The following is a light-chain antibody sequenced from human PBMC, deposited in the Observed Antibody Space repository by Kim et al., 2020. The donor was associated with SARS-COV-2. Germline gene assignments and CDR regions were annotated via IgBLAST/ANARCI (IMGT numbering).Light chain of an antibody. Sequence: SYELTQPLSVSVALGQTATITCGGKNMGSKNVHWYQQKPGQAPVLVIYSDNNRPSGIPERFSGSKSGNTATLTISRAQAGDEADYYCHVWDSSTEVFGGGTKVTVL. CDR3: HVWDSSTEV. CDR1: NMGSKN. J-gene: IGLJ3*02. CDR2: SDN. V-gene: IGLV3-9*01.